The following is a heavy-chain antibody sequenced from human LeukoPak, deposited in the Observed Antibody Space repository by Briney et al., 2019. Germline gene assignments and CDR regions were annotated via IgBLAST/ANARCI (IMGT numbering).Heavy chain of an antibody. CDR3: ALGGRDGYDLYDY. D-gene: IGHD5-24*01. CDR2: ISGSGGST. CDR1: GFTFSSYG. J-gene: IGHJ4*02. V-gene: IGHV3-23*01. Sequence: PGGSLRLSCAASGFTFSSYGMSWVRQAPGKGLEWVSAISGSGGSTYYADSVKGRFTISRDNSKNTPYLQMNSLRAEDTAVYYCALGGRDGYDLYDYWGQGTLVTVSS.